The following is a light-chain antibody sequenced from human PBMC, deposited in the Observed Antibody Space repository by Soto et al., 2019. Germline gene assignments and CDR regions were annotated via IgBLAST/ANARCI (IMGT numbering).Light chain of an antibody. CDR1: NIGTKS. J-gene: IGLJ1*01. V-gene: IGLV3-21*02. Sequence: SYDLTQPPSVSVAPGQTARLTCGGDNIGTKSVHWYQQKPGQAPVLVVYDDSDRPSGIPERFSGSNSGTTATLTISRVEAGDEADYYCQVWDSSSDHYVLGTGTKVTVL. CDR3: QVWDSSSDHYV. CDR2: DDS.